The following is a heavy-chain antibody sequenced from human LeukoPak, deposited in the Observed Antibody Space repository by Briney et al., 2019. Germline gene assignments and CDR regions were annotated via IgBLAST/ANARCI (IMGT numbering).Heavy chain of an antibody. V-gene: IGHV4-39*07. J-gene: IGHJ5*02. CDR1: GGSISSSSYY. D-gene: IGHD3-10*01. CDR2: IYYSGST. Sequence: SETLSLTCTVSGGSISSSSYYWGWIRQPPGKGLEWIGSIYYSGSTYYNPSLKSRVTISVDTSKNQFSLKLSSVTAADTAVYYCARASLWFGELRWFDPWGQGTLVTVSS. CDR3: ARASLWFGELRWFDP.